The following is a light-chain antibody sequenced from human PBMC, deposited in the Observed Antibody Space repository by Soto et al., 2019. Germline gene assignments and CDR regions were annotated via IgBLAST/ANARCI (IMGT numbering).Light chain of an antibody. CDR2: GAS. CDR1: QSVSSNY. J-gene: IGKJ2*01. Sequence: EIVLTQSPGTLPLSPGERATLSCRASQSVSSNYLVWYQQKPGQAPRPLIYGASSRATGIPDRFSGSGSGTDFTLTISRLEPEDFAVYYCQQYGDSRTFGQGTKLEIK. CDR3: QQYGDSRT. V-gene: IGKV3-20*01.